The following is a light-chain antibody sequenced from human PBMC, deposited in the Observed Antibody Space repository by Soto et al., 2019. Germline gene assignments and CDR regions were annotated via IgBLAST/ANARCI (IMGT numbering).Light chain of an antibody. CDR3: QQSYSIPHLA. CDR1: QSISSY. Sequence: DVQMTQSPSSLSASVGERVTITCRASQSISSYLSWYQQKPGKAPKLLIYAASRLQSAVPSRFSGSGSGTDFTLNISSLQPEDCATYYCQQSYSIPHLAFGGGTKVEIK. V-gene: IGKV1-39*01. CDR2: AAS. J-gene: IGKJ4*01.